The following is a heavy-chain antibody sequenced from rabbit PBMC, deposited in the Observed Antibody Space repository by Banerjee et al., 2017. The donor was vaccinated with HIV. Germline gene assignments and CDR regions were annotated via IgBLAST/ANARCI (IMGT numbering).Heavy chain of an antibody. CDR1: GFSFSSNYY. CDR2: IYPITETT. CDR3: AREDVGGSISL. D-gene: IGHD1-1*01. J-gene: IGHJ4*01. V-gene: IGHV1S40*01. Sequence: QSLEESGGDLVKPGASLTLTCTASGFSFSSNYYMCWVRQAPGKGLEWIGIIYPITETTYYANWVNGRFTISSDNAQNTVDLQMNSLTAADTATYFCAREDVGGSISLWGPGTLVTVS.